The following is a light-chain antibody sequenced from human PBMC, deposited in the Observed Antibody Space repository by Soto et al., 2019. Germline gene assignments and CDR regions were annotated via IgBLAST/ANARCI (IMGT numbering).Light chain of an antibody. CDR3: QQYDTAWT. J-gene: IGKJ1*01. Sequence: DIQMTQSPSTLSASVGDRVTITCRASQSLGIWLAWHQQRPGKAPKLLIYDASTLKSGVPSRFSGSGSGTEFTLTISSLQPDDFATYYCQQYDTAWTFGQGTKVDIK. CDR2: DAS. V-gene: IGKV1-5*01. CDR1: QSLGIW.